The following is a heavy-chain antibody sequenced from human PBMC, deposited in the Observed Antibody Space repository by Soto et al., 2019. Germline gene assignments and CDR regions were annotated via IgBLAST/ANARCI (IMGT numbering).Heavy chain of an antibody. CDR3: ARASAPRGLDY. D-gene: IGHD3-16*01. CDR2: IWYDGSDE. Sequence: GGSLRLSCAASGFAFSSHGMHWVRQAPGKGLEWVAVIWYDGSDEYYADSVKGRFSITRDNSENTMSLQMNSLRAEDTAVYYCARASAPRGLDYWGQGALVTVSS. J-gene: IGHJ4*02. V-gene: IGHV3-33*01. CDR1: GFAFSSHG.